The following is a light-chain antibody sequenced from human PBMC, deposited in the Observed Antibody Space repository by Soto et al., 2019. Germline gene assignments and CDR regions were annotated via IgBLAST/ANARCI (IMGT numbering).Light chain of an antibody. Sequence: EIVLTQSPATLSLSPGERATLSCRASQSIDSGYLAWYQQKPGQAPRLLIYGASTRATGIPNKFSGSGSGTDFTLTISRLEPEDVAGVYCQHFGTSPPMYTFGQGTKLEIK. CDR2: GAS. CDR3: QHFGTSPPMYT. V-gene: IGKV3-20*01. J-gene: IGKJ2*01. CDR1: QSIDSGY.